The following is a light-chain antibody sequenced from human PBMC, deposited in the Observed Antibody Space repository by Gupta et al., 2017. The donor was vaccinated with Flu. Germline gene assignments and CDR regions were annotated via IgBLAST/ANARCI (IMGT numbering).Light chain of an antibody. CDR1: QRISSD. Sequence: SPATLSVSPGERATLSCRASQRISSDLAWYQQKPGQAPRLLIYGASTRATGIPARFSGSGSGTEFTLTISSLQSEDFAVYYCQQYNNWLTFGGGTKVEIK. J-gene: IGKJ4*01. V-gene: IGKV3-15*01. CDR2: GAS. CDR3: QQYNNWLT.